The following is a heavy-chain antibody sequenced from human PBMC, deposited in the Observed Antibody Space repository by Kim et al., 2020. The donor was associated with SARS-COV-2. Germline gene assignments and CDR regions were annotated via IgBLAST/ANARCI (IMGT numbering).Heavy chain of an antibody. D-gene: IGHD6-19*01. V-gene: IGHV4-59*01. CDR3: ATGSSGWYQFDY. Sequence: NYNPSLKSRVTISVDTSKNQFSLKLSSVTAADTAVYYCATGSSGWYQFDYWGQGTLVTVSS. J-gene: IGHJ4*02.